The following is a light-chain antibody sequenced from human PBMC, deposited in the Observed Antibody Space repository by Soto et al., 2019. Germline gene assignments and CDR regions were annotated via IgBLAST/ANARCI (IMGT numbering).Light chain of an antibody. CDR3: QSPDTSAPYRV. Sequence: SYELTQPPSVSVSPGQTARITCSGDALPKQYAYWYQQKPGQAPVMVIYKDSERPSGIPERFSGSTSGTTVTLTITGVQAEDEAAYYCQSPDTSAPYRVFGGGTKLTVL. J-gene: IGLJ2*01. CDR2: KDS. CDR1: ALPKQY. V-gene: IGLV3-25*03.